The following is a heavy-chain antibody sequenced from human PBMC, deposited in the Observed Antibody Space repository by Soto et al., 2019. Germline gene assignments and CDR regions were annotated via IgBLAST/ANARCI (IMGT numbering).Heavy chain of an antibody. J-gene: IGHJ6*02. CDR2: IYYSGST. Sequence: LSLTCTVSGGSISSGDYYWSWIRQPPGKGLEWIGYIYYSGSTYYNPSLKSRVTISVDTSKNQFSLKLSSVTAADTAVYYCARDLRVTMIVVANVQPLDYYYGMDVWGQGPTVTVSS. CDR3: ARDLRVTMIVVANVQPLDYYYGMDV. V-gene: IGHV4-30-4*01. D-gene: IGHD3-22*01. CDR1: GGSISSGDYY.